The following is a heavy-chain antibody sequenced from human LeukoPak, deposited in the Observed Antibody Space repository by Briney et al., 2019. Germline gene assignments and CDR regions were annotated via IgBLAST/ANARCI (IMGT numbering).Heavy chain of an antibody. J-gene: IGHJ4*02. D-gene: IGHD2-15*01. CDR1: GGSYSGYY. V-gene: IGHV4-34*01. CDR2: INHSGST. Sequence: SETLSLTCAVYGGSYSGYYWSWIRQPPGKGLEWIGEINHSGSTNYNPSLKSRVTISVDTSKNQFSLKLSSVTAADTAVYYCAREVGLLSNWGQGTLVTVSS. CDR3: AREVGLLSN.